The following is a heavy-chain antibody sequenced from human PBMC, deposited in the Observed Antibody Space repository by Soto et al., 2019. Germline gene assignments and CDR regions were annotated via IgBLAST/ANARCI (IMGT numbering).Heavy chain of an antibody. D-gene: IGHD6-6*01. V-gene: IGHV1-18*01. J-gene: IGHJ4*02. CDR2: ISAYNSNT. CDR1: GYTFTSYG. CDR3: ARDPNVYSSSSFGDN. Sequence: ASVKVSCKASGYTFTSYGISWVRQAPGQGLEWMGWISAYNSNTNYAQSLQGRVTLTTDTSTSTVYMELRSLTSDDTAVYFCARDPNVYSSSSFGDNWGQGTLVTVSS.